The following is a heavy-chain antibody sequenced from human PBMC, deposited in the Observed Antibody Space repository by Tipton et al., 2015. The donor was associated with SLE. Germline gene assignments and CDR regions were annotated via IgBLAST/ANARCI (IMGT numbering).Heavy chain of an antibody. CDR1: GFTFGDYA. CDR2: IRSIPYGGTT. J-gene: IGHJ6*02. D-gene: IGHD2-15*01. CDR3: SRARYCSGGSCYLYGMDV. V-gene: IGHV3-49*04. Sequence: QLVQSGGGLVQPGRSLRLSCAASGFTFGDYALSWVRQAPGKGLEWVAFIRSIPYGGTTQYAASVKGRFTISRDETKSLAYLQMNSLKTEDTAVYYCSRARYCSGGSCYLYGMDVWGQGTTVTVSS.